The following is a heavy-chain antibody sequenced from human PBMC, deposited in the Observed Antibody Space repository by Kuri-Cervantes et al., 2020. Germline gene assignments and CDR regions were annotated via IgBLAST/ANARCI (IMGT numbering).Heavy chain of an antibody. CDR3: ARGYGSGSSQPLDY. CDR1: GGTFSSYA. D-gene: IGHD3-10*01. Sequence: SVKVFCKASGGTFSSYAISWVRQAPGQGLEWMGGIIPIFGTANYAQKFQGRVTITADESTSTAYMELSSLRSEDTAVYYCARGYGSGSSQPLDYWGQGTLVTVSS. J-gene: IGHJ4*02. CDR2: IIPIFGTA. V-gene: IGHV1-69*13.